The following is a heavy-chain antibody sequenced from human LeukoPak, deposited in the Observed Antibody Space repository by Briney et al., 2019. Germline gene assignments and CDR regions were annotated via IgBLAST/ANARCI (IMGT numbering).Heavy chain of an antibody. V-gene: IGHV3-7*03. CDR2: IKQDGSEK. D-gene: IGHD6-13*01. CDR3: ARDMAAAPDY. Sequence: WGSLRLSCAVSGFTFSSDCISWICMPPGQGQELVANIKQDGSEKYYVDSVKGRFTISRDNAKNSLYLQMNSLRAEDTAVYYCARDMAAAPDYWGQGTLVTVSS. CDR1: GFTFSSDC. J-gene: IGHJ4*02.